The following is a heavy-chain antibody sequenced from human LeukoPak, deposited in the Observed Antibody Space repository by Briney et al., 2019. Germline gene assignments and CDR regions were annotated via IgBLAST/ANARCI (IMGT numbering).Heavy chain of an antibody. CDR2: IYHSGSA. CDR1: GGSVSSTNW. J-gene: IGHJ1*01. D-gene: IGHD6-19*01. Sequence: PSETLSLTCAVSGGSVSSTNWWSWVRQPPGKGLEGIGEIYHSGSANYNPSLKSRVTISIDKSKNQFSLKLSFVTAADTAVYYCAKAVAGTRYFQYWGQGTLVTVSS. CDR3: AKAVAGTRYFQY. V-gene: IGHV4-4*02.